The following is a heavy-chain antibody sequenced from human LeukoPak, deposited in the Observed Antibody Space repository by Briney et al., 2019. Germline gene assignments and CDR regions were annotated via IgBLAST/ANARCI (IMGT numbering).Heavy chain of an antibody. J-gene: IGHJ3*02. CDR1: GYTFTGYY. CDR2: INPNSGGT. D-gene: IGHD5-18*01. Sequence: ASVKVSCKASGYTFTGYYMHWVRQAPGQGLEWMGWINPNSGGTNYAQKFQGRVTMTRDTSISTDYMELSRLRSDDTAVYYCARAIKASYTAMVRAHDAFDIWGQGTMVTVSS. V-gene: IGHV1-2*02. CDR3: ARAIKASYTAMVRAHDAFDI.